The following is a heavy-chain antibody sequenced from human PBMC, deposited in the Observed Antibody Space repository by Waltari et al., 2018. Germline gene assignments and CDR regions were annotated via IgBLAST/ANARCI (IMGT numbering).Heavy chain of an antibody. J-gene: IGHJ6*02. D-gene: IGHD2-2*01. CDR3: ARGLIVVVPAPGPYYYGMDV. Sequence: QVQLVQSGAEVKKPGASVKVSCKASGYTFTSYAMHWVRQAPGQRLEWRGWINAGNGNTKYSQKFQGRVTITRDTSASTAYMELSSLRSEDTAVYYCARGLIVVVPAPGPYYYGMDVWGQGTTVTVSS. CDR1: GYTFTSYA. V-gene: IGHV1-3*01. CDR2: INAGNGNT.